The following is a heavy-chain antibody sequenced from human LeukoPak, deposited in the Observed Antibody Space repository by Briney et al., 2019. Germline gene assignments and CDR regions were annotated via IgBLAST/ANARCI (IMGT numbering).Heavy chain of an antibody. CDR1: GYTFTGYY. CDR3: ARAVAGMNFDY. CDR2: INPNSGGT. V-gene: IGHV1-2*02. Sequence: VASVKVSFKASGYTFTGYYMHWVRQAPGQGLEWMGWINPNSGGTNYAQKFQGRVTMTRDTSISTAYMELSRLRSDDTAVYYCARAVAGMNFDYWGQGTLVTVSS. D-gene: IGHD6-19*01. J-gene: IGHJ4*02.